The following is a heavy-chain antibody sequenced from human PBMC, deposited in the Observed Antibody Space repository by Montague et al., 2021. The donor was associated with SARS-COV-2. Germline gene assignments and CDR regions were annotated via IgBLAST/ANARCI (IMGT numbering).Heavy chain of an antibody. CDR3: AKDREMDYSADY. Sequence: SCAASGFIFRHYAMSWVRQAPGKGLEWVSGISTSGDYTYYADSLKGRFTISRDNSRNTLYLQMNSLRAENTAIYYCAKDREMDYSADYWGQGTLVTVSS. J-gene: IGHJ4*02. CDR2: ISTSGDYT. CDR1: GFIFRHYA. V-gene: IGHV3-23*01. D-gene: IGHD5-24*01.